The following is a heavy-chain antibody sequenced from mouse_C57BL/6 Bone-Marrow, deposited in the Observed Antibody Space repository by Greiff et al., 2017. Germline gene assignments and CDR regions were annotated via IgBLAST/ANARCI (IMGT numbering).Heavy chain of an antibody. CDR1: GFNIKNTY. CDR2: IDPANGNT. Sequence: EVKLEESVAELVRPGASVKLSCTASGFNIKNTYMHWVKQRPEQGLEWIGRIDPANGNTKYAPKFQGKATITADTSSNTAYLQLSSLTSEDTAIYYCARGIYGNGYYYAMDYWGQGTSVTVSS. J-gene: IGHJ4*01. D-gene: IGHD2-1*01. V-gene: IGHV14-3*01. CDR3: ARGIYGNGYYYAMDY.